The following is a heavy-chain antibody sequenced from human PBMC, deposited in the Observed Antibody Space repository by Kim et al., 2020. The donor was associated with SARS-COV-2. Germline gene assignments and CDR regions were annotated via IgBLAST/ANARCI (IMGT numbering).Heavy chain of an antibody. J-gene: IGHJ4*02. Sequence: GGSLRLSCAASGFTFSGYWMHWVRQVPGKGLVWVSRINGDGGTTSYADSVKGRFTISRDNAKSTLYLQMNSLRAEDTAVYYCASRRYTGTYYYFDYWGQGTLVTVSS. V-gene: IGHV3-74*01. D-gene: IGHD1-26*01. CDR3: ASRRYTGTYYYFDY. CDR2: INGDGGTT. CDR1: GFTFSGYW.